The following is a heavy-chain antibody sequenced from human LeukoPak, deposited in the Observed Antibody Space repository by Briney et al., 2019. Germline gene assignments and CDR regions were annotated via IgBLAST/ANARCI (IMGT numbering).Heavy chain of an antibody. CDR2: IKQDGSEK. Sequence: PGGSLRLSCAASGFTFSSYGIHWVRQAPGKGLEWVANIKQDGSEKYYVDSVKGRFTISRDNAKNSLYLQMNSLRAEDTAVYYCARRSRPVDDAFDIWGQGTMVTVSS. V-gene: IGHV3-7*01. D-gene: IGHD1-26*01. CDR3: ARRSRPVDDAFDI. CDR1: GFTFSSYG. J-gene: IGHJ3*02.